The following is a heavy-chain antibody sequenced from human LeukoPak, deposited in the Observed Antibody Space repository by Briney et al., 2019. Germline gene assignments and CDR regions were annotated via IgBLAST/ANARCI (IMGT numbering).Heavy chain of an antibody. J-gene: IGHJ4*02. V-gene: IGHV5-10-1*04. CDR3: ARVYYGSGSYPHF. Sequence: GESLKISCKGSGYSFTSYWITWVRQMPGKGLEWMGSIDPSDSYTNYSPSFQGQVTISADKSISTAYLQWSSLKASDTAMYYCARVYYGSGSYPHFWGQGTLVTVSS. CDR2: IDPSDSYT. D-gene: IGHD3-10*01. CDR1: GYSFTSYW.